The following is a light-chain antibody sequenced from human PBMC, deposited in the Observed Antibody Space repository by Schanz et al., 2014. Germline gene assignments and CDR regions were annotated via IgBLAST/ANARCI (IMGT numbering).Light chain of an antibody. J-gene: IGLJ2*01. CDR1: SSDVGGYNY. V-gene: IGLV2-14*01. Sequence: QSALTQPASVSGSPGQSITISCTGTSSDVGGYNYVSWYQQHPGKAPKLMIYDVSNRPSGVSNRFSGSKSGNTASLTISGLQAEDEAEYYCSAYVQGRNFVAFGGGTKLTVL. CDR3: SAYVQGRNFVA. CDR2: DVS.